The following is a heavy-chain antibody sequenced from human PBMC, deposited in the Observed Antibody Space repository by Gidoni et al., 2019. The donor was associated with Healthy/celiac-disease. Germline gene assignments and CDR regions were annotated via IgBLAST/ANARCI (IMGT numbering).Heavy chain of an antibody. CDR3: ARDGVVLWFGELPTQPYYFDY. CDR2: INAGNGNT. CDR1: GYTFTSYA. J-gene: IGHJ4*02. D-gene: IGHD3-10*01. V-gene: IGHV1-3*01. Sequence: QVQLVQSGAEGKKPGASVKGSCKAAGYTFTSYAMHWVRQAPGQRLDWMGWINAGNGNTKYAQQFLCRVTITRDTSASTAYMELSSLRSEDTAVYYCARDGVVLWFGELPTQPYYFDYWGQGTLVTVSS.